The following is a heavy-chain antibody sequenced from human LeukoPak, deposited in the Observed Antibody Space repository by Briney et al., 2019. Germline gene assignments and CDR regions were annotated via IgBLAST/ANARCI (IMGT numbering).Heavy chain of an antibody. CDR2: IYYSGST. CDR1: GGSISSSSYY. CDR3: ARGRSGWSLGAFDI. D-gene: IGHD6-19*01. V-gene: IGHV4-39*07. Sequence: SETLSLTCTVSGGSISSSSYYWGWIRQPPGKGLGGMGGIYYSGSTYYNPSLKSRVTISVDTSKNQFSLKLSSVTAADTAVYYCARGRSGWSLGAFDIWGQGTMVTVSS. J-gene: IGHJ3*02.